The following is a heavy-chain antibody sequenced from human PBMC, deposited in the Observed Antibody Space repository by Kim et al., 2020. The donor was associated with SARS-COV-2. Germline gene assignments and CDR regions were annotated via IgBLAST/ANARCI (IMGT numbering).Heavy chain of an antibody. J-gene: IGHJ4*02. D-gene: IGHD6-13*01. V-gene: IGHV1-69*04. Sequence: YARKFQGRVTITADKSTSTAYMELSSLRSEDTAVYYCARGPGGAAAFFDYWGQGTLVTVSS. CDR3: ARGPGGAAAFFDY.